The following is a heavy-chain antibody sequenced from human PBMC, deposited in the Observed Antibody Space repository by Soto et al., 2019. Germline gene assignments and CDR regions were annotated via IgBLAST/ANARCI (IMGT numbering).Heavy chain of an antibody. Sequence: SETLSLTCAVSGGSISSGSFFWGWIRQPPGKGLEWIGHIYFTGTSSYSPSLKSRVTMFVDTSKNNFSLSLTSVTAADTAVYYCVRREAVAGSQFDFWGQGTLVTVSS. CDR1: GGSISSGSFF. CDR3: VRREAVAGSQFDF. J-gene: IGHJ4*02. V-gene: IGHV4-39*02. D-gene: IGHD6-19*01. CDR2: IYFTGTS.